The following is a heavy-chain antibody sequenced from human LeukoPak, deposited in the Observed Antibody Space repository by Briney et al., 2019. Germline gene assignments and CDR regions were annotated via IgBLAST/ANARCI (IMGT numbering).Heavy chain of an antibody. CDR2: INHSGST. Sequence: SETLSLTCAVYGGSFRGYYCSWIRQPPGKGLEWIGEINHSGSTNYNPSLKSRVTISVDTSKNQFSLKLSSVTAADTAVYYCARGEVYYGSGSHDYWGQGTLVTVSS. D-gene: IGHD3-10*01. V-gene: IGHV4-34*01. CDR1: GGSFRGYY. J-gene: IGHJ4*02. CDR3: ARGEVYYGSGSHDY.